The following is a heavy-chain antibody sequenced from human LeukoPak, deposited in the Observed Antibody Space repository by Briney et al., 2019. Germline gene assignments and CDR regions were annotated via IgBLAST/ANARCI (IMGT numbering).Heavy chain of an antibody. CDR1: GFTFNTYG. CDR3: ARISCTGDRCNPYSYYDMDV. V-gene: IGHV3-33*01. CDR2: IWYDGSNK. D-gene: IGHD2-8*02. Sequence: GGSLRLSCAASGFTFNTYGMHWVRQAPGKGLEWVAVIWYDGSNKYYSDSVKGRFTISRDNSKNTLYLQMNSLRAEDTAVYYCARISCTGDRCNPYSYYDMDVWGQGTTVIVSS. J-gene: IGHJ6*02.